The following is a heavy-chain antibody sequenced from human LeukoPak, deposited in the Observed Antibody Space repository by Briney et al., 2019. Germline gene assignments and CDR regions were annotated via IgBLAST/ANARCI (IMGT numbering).Heavy chain of an antibody. D-gene: IGHD2-2*01. CDR1: GGSISSGDYY. CDR3: ARDLDCSSTSCPPWFDP. J-gene: IGHJ5*02. V-gene: IGHV4-30-4*01. CDR2: IYYSGST. Sequence: SQTLSLTCTVSGGSISSGDYYWSWIRQSPGKGLEWIGYIYYSGSTYYNPSPKSRVTISVDTSKNQFSLKLSSVTAADTAVYYCARDLDCSSTSCPPWFDPWGQGTLVTVSS.